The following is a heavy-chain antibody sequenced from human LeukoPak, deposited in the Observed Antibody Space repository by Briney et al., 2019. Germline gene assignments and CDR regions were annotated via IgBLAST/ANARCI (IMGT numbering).Heavy chain of an antibody. CDR1: GFTFTTYW. J-gene: IGHJ6*02. CDR2: INSDGSIT. V-gene: IGHV3-74*01. CDR3: ARDAVDTANAV. Sequence: GGSLRLSCAASGFTFTTYWMHWVRQAPGKGLVWVSHINSDGSITSYADSVRGRFTISRDNAKNTLYLQMNSLRAEDTAVYYCARDAVDTANAVWGQGTTVTVSS. D-gene: IGHD5-18*01.